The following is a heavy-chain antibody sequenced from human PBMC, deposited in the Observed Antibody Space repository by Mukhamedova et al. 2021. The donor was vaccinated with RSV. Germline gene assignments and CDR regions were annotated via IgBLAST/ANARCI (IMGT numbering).Heavy chain of an antibody. CDR3: ARGRRLLGSGPLFDS. D-gene: IGHD3-10*01. CDR2: INANSGAA. J-gene: IGHJ4*02. Sequence: TDYHIHWVRQAPGQGLEWVGGINANSGAARYPQRFQGRVTVTRDTSTTTTYMDLSSLRSDDTAVYYCARGRRLLGSGPLFDSCGQ. V-gene: IGHV1-2*02. CDR1: TDYH.